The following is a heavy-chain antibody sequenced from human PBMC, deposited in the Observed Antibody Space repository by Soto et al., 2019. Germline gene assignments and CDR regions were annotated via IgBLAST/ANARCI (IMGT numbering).Heavy chain of an antibody. Sequence: PSETLSLTCTVSGGSISSGDYFWSWIRQHPGKGLEWIAYIYYSGSTYYNPSLKSRVTISVDTSKNQFSLKLSSVTAADTAVYYCARRGYFDWLSHFDYWGQGTLVTVSS. V-gene: IGHV4-31*03. J-gene: IGHJ4*02. D-gene: IGHD3-9*01. CDR1: GGSISSGDYF. CDR3: ARRGYFDWLSHFDY. CDR2: IYYSGST.